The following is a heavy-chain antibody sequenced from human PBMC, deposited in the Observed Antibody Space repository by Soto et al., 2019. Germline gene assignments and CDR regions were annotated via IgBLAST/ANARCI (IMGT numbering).Heavy chain of an antibody. V-gene: IGHV3-23*01. CDR2: ISGSGGST. J-gene: IGHJ2*01. D-gene: IGHD3-3*01. CDR1: GFTFSSYA. Sequence: EVQLLESGGGLVQPGGSLRLSCAASGFTFSSYAMSWVRQAPGKGLEWVSAISGSGGSTYYADSVKGRFTISRDNSKNTLYLQMNILRAEDTAVYYCAKKVPDFWSGYAHWYFDLWGRGTLVTVSS. CDR3: AKKVPDFWSGYAHWYFDL.